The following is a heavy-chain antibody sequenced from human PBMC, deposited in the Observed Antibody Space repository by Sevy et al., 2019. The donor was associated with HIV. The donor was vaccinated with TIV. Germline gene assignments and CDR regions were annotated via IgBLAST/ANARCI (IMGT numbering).Heavy chain of an antibody. CDR2: INPSGGST. J-gene: IGHJ5*02. D-gene: IGHD6-6*01. CDR3: ARAGNIAARRSWFDP. Sequence: ASVKVSCKASGYSFTSYYMHWVRQAPGHGLEWMGIINPSGGSTSYAQKFQGRVTMTRDTSTSTVYMELSSLTSEDTAVYYCARAGNIAARRSWFDPWGQGTLVTVSS. CDR1: GYSFTSYY. V-gene: IGHV1-46*01.